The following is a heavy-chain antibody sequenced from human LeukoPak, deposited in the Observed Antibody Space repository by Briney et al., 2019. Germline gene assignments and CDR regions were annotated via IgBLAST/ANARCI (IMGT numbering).Heavy chain of an antibody. CDR1: GYTFTSYY. D-gene: IGHD6-19*01. CDR2: INPSGGST. CDR3: ARAYSSGWLVDY. Sequence: ASVKVSCKASGYTFTSYYMHWVRQAPGQGLEWMGIINPSGGSTSYAQKFQGRVTMTRDMSTSTVYMELSSLRSEDTAVYYCARAYSSGWLVDYWGQGTLVTVSS. V-gene: IGHV1-46*01. J-gene: IGHJ4*02.